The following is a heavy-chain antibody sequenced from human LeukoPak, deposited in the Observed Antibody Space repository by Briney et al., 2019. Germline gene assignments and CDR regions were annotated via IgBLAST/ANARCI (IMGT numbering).Heavy chain of an antibody. CDR3: ARELFAYSNSGAGAHMDV. CDR1: GGTFSSYA. D-gene: IGHD4-11*01. Sequence: ASVKVSRKASGGTFSSYAISWVRQAPGQGLEWMGGIIPIFGTANYAQKFQGRVTITADKSTSTAYMELSSLRSEDTAVYYCARELFAYSNSGAGAHMDVWGKGTTVTVSS. V-gene: IGHV1-69*06. CDR2: IIPIFGTA. J-gene: IGHJ6*03.